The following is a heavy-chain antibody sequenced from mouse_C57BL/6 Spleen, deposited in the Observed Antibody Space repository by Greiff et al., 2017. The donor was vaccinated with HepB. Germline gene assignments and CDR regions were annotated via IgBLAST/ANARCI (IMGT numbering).Heavy chain of an antibody. J-gene: IGHJ2*01. CDR2: IYPRDGST. Sequence: VQLQQSGPELVKPGASVKLSCKASGYTFTSYDINWVQQRPGQGLEWIGWIYPRDGSTKYNEKFKGKVTLTVDTSSSTAYMELHSLTSEDSAVYCCARHYCGSSRYFDYWGQGTTLTVSS. CDR1: GYTFTSYD. V-gene: IGHV1-85*01. CDR3: ARHYCGSSRYFDY. D-gene: IGHD1-1*01.